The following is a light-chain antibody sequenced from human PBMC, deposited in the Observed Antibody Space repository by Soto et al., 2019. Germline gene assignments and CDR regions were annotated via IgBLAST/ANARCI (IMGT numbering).Light chain of an antibody. CDR1: SSDVGSYNL. Sequence: QSALTQPASVSGSPGQSITISCTGTSSDVGSYNLVSWYQQHPGKAPKLMIYEVSKRPSGVSNRFSGSKSGNTASLTISGLQAEDEADYYCCSYAGIRYVVFGGGTKLTVL. V-gene: IGLV2-23*02. CDR2: EVS. J-gene: IGLJ2*01. CDR3: CSYAGIRYVV.